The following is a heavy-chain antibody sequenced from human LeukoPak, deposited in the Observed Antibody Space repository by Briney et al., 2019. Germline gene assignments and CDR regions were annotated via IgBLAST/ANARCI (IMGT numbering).Heavy chain of an antibody. D-gene: IGHD3-22*01. CDR3: ARGRYYYDSSGYYYYFDY. J-gene: IGHJ4*02. Sequence: SETLSLTCTASGGSISSYYWSWIRQPPGKGLEWIGYIYYSGCTNYNPSLKSRVTISVDTSKNQFSLKLSSVTAADTAVYYCARGRYYYDSSGYYYYFDYWGQGTLVTVSS. V-gene: IGHV4-59*01. CDR1: GGSISSYY. CDR2: IYYSGCT.